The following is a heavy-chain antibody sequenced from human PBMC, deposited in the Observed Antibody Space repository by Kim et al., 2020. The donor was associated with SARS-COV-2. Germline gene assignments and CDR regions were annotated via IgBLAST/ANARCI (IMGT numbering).Heavy chain of an antibody. CDR2: ISYSGNT. D-gene: IGHD2-2*01. Sequence: SETLSLTCTVSGGSVSSGTNYWGWIRQPPGKGLEWIGYISYSGNTNYNPSLKSRVTISLDTSNNQFSLKLTSVTAADSAVYYCARERLRKFQLLHNYYGMDVWGQGTTVTVSS. J-gene: IGHJ6*02. V-gene: IGHV4-61*01. CDR3: ARERLRKFQLLHNYYGMDV. CDR1: GGSVSSGTNY.